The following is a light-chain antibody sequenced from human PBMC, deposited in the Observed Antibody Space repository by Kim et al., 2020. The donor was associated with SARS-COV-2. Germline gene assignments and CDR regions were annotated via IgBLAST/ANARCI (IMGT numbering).Light chain of an antibody. Sequence: VSVSPEQTVTITGSGDKLGEKYSSWYQQQPGQAPVLVIYQDTKRPSGIPERFAGSNSGNTATLTISGAQAMDEADYYCQAWDNTWVFGGGTQLTVL. CDR1: KLGEKY. J-gene: IGLJ3*02. CDR3: QAWDNTWV. V-gene: IGLV3-1*01. CDR2: QDT.